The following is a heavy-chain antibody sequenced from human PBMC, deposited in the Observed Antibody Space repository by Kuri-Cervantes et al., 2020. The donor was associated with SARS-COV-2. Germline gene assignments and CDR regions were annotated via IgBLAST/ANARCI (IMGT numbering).Heavy chain of an antibody. V-gene: IGHV3-21*01. Sequence: GGSLRLSCAASGFTFSSYSMNWVRQAPGKGLEWVSSISSSSSYIYYADSVKGRFTISRDNAKNSLYLQMNSLRVEDTAVYYCASGEIAASGTIYYFDYWGQGTLVTVSS. J-gene: IGHJ4*02. D-gene: IGHD1-7*01. CDR3: ASGEIAASGTIYYFDY. CDR1: GFTFSSYS. CDR2: ISSSSSYI.